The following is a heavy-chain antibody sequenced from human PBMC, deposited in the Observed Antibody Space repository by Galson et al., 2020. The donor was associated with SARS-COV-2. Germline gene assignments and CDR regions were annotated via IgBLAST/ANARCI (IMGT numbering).Heavy chain of an antibody. CDR1: GVSTSTSGNS. Sequence: SETLSLTCTVSGVSTSTSGNSWGWLRQPPGRGLEWIASLYYSNRPYYNPSFKSRLTISADTSMNQFSLKLSSVTAADTAVYYCGRHGYSSGWYWYFNIWGRGTLVTVSS. CDR2: LYYSNRP. V-gene: IGHV4-39*01. J-gene: IGHJ2*01. D-gene: IGHD6-19*01. CDR3: GRHGYSSGWYWYFNI.